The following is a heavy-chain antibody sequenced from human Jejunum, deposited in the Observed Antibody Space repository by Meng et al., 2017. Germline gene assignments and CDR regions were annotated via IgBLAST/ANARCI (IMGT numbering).Heavy chain of an antibody. CDR3: ARWGIMSGYDYESAY. D-gene: IGHD5-12*01. CDR1: GGSISSSSSY. J-gene: IGHJ4*02. V-gene: IGHV4-39*07. Sequence: QVPLHESGPGLVKTSETLSLTCYVSGGSISSSSSYWGWVRQPPGEGLEWIGNIYYSETTYYNPSLKSRVTIGIDTSKNLFSLRLTSVTAADTGIYYCARWGIMSGYDYESAYWGQGRLVTVSS. CDR2: IYYSETT.